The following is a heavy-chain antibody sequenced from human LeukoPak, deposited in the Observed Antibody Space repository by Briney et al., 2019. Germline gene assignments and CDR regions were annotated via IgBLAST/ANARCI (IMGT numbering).Heavy chain of an antibody. V-gene: IGHV3-23*01. CDR2: ISGSGGST. D-gene: IGHD4-17*01. Sequence: PGGSLRLSCAASGFIFSTYWMTWVRQAPGKGLEWVSAISGSGGSTYYADSVKGRFTISRDNSKNTLYLQMNSLRAEDTAVYYCAKDTGPFDYWGQGTLVTVSS. J-gene: IGHJ4*02. CDR1: GFIFSTYW. CDR3: AKDTGPFDY.